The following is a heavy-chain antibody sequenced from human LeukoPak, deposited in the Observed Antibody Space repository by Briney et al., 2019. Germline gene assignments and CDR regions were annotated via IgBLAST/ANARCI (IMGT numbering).Heavy chain of an antibody. Sequence: GGSLRLSCAASGFTFDDYVMHWVRQAPGKGLEWVSSISWNSGSIGYADSVKGRFTISRDNSRNTLYLQMHSLRAEDTAVYFCAKAEHQLPRGSFYYYMDVWGRGTTVTVSS. CDR3: AKAEHQLPRGSFYYYMDV. J-gene: IGHJ6*03. CDR2: ISWNSGSI. V-gene: IGHV3-9*01. D-gene: IGHD2-2*01. CDR1: GFTFDDYV.